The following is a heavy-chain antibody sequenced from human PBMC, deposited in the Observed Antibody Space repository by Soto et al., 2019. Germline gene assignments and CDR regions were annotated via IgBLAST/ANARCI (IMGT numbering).Heavy chain of an antibody. J-gene: IGHJ4*02. CDR1: GGSISSGGYY. Sequence: QVQLQESGPGLVKPSQTLSLTCTVSGGSISSGGYYWSWIRQHPGKGLEWIGYIYYSGSTYYNPSLKSRVTISVDPSKNQFSLKLSSVTAADTAVYYCARAPRQITYYYGSGSYYPSSFDYWGQGTLVTVSS. D-gene: IGHD3-10*01. CDR2: IYYSGST. CDR3: ARAPRQITYYYGSGSYYPSSFDY. V-gene: IGHV4-31*03.